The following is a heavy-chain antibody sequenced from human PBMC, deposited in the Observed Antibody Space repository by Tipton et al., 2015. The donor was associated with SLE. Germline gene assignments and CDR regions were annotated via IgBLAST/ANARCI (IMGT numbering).Heavy chain of an antibody. V-gene: IGHV4-30-4*01. CDR1: GGSISSGDYY. Sequence: TLSLTCTVSGGSISSGDYYWSWIRQPPGKGPEWIGYIYYSGSTYYNPSLKSRVTISVDTSKNQFSLKLSSVTAADTAVYYCARDSPNSYGRRPYYYYMDVWGKGTTVTVSS. D-gene: IGHD5-18*01. CDR3: ARDSPNSYGRRPYYYYMDV. CDR2: IYYSGST. J-gene: IGHJ6*03.